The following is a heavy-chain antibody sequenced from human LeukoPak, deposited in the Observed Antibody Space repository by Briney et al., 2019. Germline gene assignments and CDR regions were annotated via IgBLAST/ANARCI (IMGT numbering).Heavy chain of an antibody. CDR1: GYTFTSYY. CDR3: ASGGYRLWDWFDP. J-gene: IGHJ5*02. D-gene: IGHD5-18*01. CDR2: INPSGGST. V-gene: IGHV1-46*01. Sequence: ASVKVSCKASGYTFTSYYMHWVRQAPGQGLEWMGIINPSGGSTSYAQKFQGRVTMTRDTSTCTVYMELSSLRSEDTAVYYCASGGYRLWDWFDPWGQGTLVTVSS.